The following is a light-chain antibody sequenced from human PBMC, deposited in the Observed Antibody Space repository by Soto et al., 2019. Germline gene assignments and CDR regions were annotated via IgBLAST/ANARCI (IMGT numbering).Light chain of an antibody. CDR3: QAWDSSTVV. V-gene: IGLV3-1*01. J-gene: IGLJ2*01. CDR2: QDS. CDR1: KLGDKY. Sequence: SYELTQPPSVSVSPGQTASITCSGDKLGDKYACWYQQKPGQSPVLVIYQDSKRPSGIPERFSGSNSENTATLTIGGTQAMDEADYYCQAWDSSTVVFGGGTKVTVL.